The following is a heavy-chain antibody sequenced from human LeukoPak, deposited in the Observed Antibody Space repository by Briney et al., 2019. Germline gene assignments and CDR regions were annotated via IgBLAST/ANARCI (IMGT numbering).Heavy chain of an antibody. Sequence: GGSLRLSCAASGFTFSSYAMSWVRQAPGKGQEWVSAISGSGGSTYYADSVKGRFTISRDNSKNTLYLQMNSLRAEDTAVYYCAKRYYYGSGSYLGYWGQGTLVTVSS. CDR1: GFTFSSYA. D-gene: IGHD3-10*01. J-gene: IGHJ4*02. CDR2: ISGSGGST. V-gene: IGHV3-23*01. CDR3: AKRYYYGSGSYLGY.